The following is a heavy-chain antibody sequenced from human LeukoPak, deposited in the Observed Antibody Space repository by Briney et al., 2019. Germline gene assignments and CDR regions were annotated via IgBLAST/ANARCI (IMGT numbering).Heavy chain of an antibody. Sequence: PGGSLRLSCAASGFTFSSYGVHWVRQAPGNGLEWVAVIWYDGSNKYYADSVKGRFTISRDNSKNTLYLQMNCLRAADAAVYYCARDGGRFDYWGQGSLVTVSS. CDR1: GFTFSSYG. CDR3: ARDGGRFDY. J-gene: IGHJ4*02. V-gene: IGHV3-33*01. D-gene: IGHD3-16*01. CDR2: IWYDGSNK.